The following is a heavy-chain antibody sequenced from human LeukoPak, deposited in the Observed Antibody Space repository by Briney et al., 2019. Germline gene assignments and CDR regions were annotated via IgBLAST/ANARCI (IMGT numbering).Heavy chain of an antibody. V-gene: IGHV3-21*01. CDR2: INSTSNYI. CDR3: ARVGEITGWDRIVVQSTGHYYYYAMDL. Sequence: GGSLRLTCAATGFTFSSYSMNWVCQPPGKGQELVSSINSTSNYIYYADSVKGRSTISRDNAKNSLYLQMHRLRAEDTAVYYCARVGEITGWDRIVVQSTGHYYYYAMDLWGQGTTVTVAS. J-gene: IGHJ6*02. D-gene: IGHD6-19*01. CDR1: GFTFSSYS.